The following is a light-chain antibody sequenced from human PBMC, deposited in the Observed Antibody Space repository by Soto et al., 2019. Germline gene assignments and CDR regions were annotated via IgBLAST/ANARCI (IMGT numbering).Light chain of an antibody. CDR3: SSYAGSNNLNV. V-gene: IGLV2-8*01. Sequence: QSALTQPPSASGSPGQSVTISCTGTSSDVGGYKYVSWYQQHPGKAPKLMIYEVSQRPSGVPDRFSGSKSGNTASLTVSGLQAEDEADYYCSSYAGSNNLNVFGGGTKLTVI. CDR1: SSDVGGYKY. J-gene: IGLJ2*01. CDR2: EVS.